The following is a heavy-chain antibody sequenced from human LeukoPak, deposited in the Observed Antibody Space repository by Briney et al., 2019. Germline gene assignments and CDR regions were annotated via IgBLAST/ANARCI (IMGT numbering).Heavy chain of an antibody. CDR3: ARAEGRYSSSWFEPELLHLDY. V-gene: IGHV4-59*01. CDR2: IYYSGST. Sequence: SETLSLTCTVSGGSISSYYWSWIRQPPGKGLEWIGYIYYSGSTNYNPSLKSRVTIPVDTSKNQFSLKLSSVTAADTAVYYCARAEGRYSSSWFEPELLHLDYWGQGTLVTVSS. D-gene: IGHD6-13*01. CDR1: GGSISSYY. J-gene: IGHJ4*02.